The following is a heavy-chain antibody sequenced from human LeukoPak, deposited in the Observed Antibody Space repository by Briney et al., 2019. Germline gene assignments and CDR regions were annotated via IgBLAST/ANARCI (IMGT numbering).Heavy chain of an antibody. V-gene: IGHV3-20*04. CDR2: INWNGGST. CDR1: GFTFDDYG. J-gene: IGHJ4*02. CDR3: ARAEYSSGWYTHQSHFDY. Sequence: GGSLRLSCAASGFTFDDYGMSWVRQAPGKGLEWVSGINWNGGSTGYADSVKGRFTISRDNAKNSLYLQMNSLRAEDTAVYYCARAEYSSGWYTHQSHFDYWGQGTLVTVSS. D-gene: IGHD6-19*01.